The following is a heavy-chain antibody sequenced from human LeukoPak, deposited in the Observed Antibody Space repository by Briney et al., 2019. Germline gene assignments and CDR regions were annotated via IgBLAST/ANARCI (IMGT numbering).Heavy chain of an antibody. CDR3: ATVEWDTPHAYFDY. CDR2: IIPIFGTA. D-gene: IGHD3-3*01. J-gene: IGHJ4*02. V-gene: IGHV1-69*05. CDR1: GGTFSSYA. Sequence: GASVKVSCKASGGTFSSYAISWVRQAPGQGLEWMGGIIPIFGTASYAQKFQGRVTITTDESTSTAYMELSSVRSEDTAVYYCATVEWDTPHAYFDYWGQGTLVTVSS.